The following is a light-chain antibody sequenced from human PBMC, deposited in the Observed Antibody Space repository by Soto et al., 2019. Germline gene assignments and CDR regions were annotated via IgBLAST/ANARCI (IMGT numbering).Light chain of an antibody. CDR1: SSDVGLYNY. CDR3: SSFTTSSTYV. V-gene: IGLV2-14*01. J-gene: IGLJ1*01. CDR2: DVT. Sequence: QSVLTQPASVSGSPGQSIAISCTGTSSDVGLYNYVSWYQQHPDKVPKLIIYDVTNRPSGVSDRFSGSKSGNTASLTISGLQADDEADYYCSSFTTSSTYVFGTGTKLIVL.